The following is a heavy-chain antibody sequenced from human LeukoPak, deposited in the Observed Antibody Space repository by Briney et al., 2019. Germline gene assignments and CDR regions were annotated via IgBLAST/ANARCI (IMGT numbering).Heavy chain of an antibody. CDR1: GGSFSGYY. V-gene: IGHV4-34*01. CDR2: INHSGST. Sequence: PSETLSLTCAVYGGSFSGYYWSWIRQPPGKGLEWIGEINHSGSTNYNPSLKSRVTISVDTSENQFSLKLSSVTAADTAVYYCARPLTDPYYYMDVWGKGTTVTVPS. J-gene: IGHJ6*03. D-gene: IGHD2-21*02. CDR3: ARPLTDPYYYMDV.